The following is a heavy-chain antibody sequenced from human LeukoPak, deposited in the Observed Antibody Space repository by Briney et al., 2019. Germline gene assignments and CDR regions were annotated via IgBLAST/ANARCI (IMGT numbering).Heavy chain of an antibody. D-gene: IGHD5-18*01. CDR2: IYYNGNT. CDR3: AKTYRARCYTYGYFDY. V-gene: IGHV4-39*01. J-gene: IGHJ4*02. CDR1: GVSVSSSDYY. Sequence: KPSETLSLTCTVSGVSVSSSDYYWGWIRQPPGKGLEWIGNIYYNGNTYYNPSLKSRVTISVDTSKNQFSLKLSSVTAADTAVYYCAKTYRARCYTYGYFDYWGQGTLVTVSS.